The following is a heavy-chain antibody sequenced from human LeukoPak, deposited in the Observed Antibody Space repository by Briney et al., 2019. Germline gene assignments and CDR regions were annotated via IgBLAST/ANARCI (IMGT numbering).Heavy chain of an antibody. Sequence: GGSLRLSCAASGFTVGSNYMSWVRQAPGKGLEWVSVIYSGGTTYYADSVKGRFTISRDNSKNTLYLQMNSLRAEDTAVYYCARDLSLNWFDPWGQGTLVTVSS. J-gene: IGHJ5*02. CDR1: GFTVGSNY. V-gene: IGHV3-66*02. CDR2: IYSGGTT. D-gene: IGHD2/OR15-2a*01. CDR3: ARDLSLNWFDP.